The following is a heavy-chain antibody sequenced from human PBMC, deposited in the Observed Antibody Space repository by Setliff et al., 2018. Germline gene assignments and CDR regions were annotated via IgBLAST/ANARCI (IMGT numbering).Heavy chain of an antibody. CDR2: INTNTGNP. Sequence: ASVKVSCKASGYMFTTYAMSWIRQAPGQGLEWMGWINTNTGNPSYAQGFTGRFVFSLDTSVSTAYLQISSLKPEDTAMYYCARASRFATIVWKGDYYMDVWGKGTTVTVSS. CDR1: GYMFTTYA. D-gene: IGHD3-16*02. J-gene: IGHJ6*03. CDR3: ARASRFATIVWKGDYYMDV. V-gene: IGHV7-4-1*02.